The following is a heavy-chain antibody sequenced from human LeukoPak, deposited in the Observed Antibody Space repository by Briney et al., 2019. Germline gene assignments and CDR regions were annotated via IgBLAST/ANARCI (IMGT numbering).Heavy chain of an antibody. J-gene: IGHJ3*02. Sequence: GGSLRLSCAASGFTVSSNYMSWVRQAPGKGLEWVSVIYSGGSTYYADSVKGRFTISRDNSKNTLYLQMSSLRAEDTAVYYCAGTYYYDSSGYSAFDIWGQGAMVTVSS. V-gene: IGHV3-53*01. D-gene: IGHD3-22*01. CDR2: IYSGGST. CDR1: GFTVSSNY. CDR3: AGTYYYDSSGYSAFDI.